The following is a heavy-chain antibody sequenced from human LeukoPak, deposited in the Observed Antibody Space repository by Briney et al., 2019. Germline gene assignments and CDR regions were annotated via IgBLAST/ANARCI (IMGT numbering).Heavy chain of an antibody. D-gene: IGHD2-15*01. J-gene: IGHJ4*02. CDR2: IKQDESEK. V-gene: IGHV3-7*01. CDR3: ARARRYLGYCSGGSCYGYFDY. Sequence: SGGSLRLSCAASGFTFSSYWMSWVRQAPGKGLEWVANIKQDESEKYYVDSVKGRFTISRDNAKNSLYLQMNSLRAEDTAVYYCARARRYLGYCSGGSCYGYFDYWGQGTLVTVSS. CDR1: GFTFSSYW.